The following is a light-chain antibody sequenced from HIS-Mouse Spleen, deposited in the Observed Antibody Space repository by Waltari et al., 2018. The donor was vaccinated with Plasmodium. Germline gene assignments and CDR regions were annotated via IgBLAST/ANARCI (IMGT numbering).Light chain of an antibody. Sequence: EIVLTQPPGTLSLSPGERATLSCRASQNVSSSNLAWYQQKPGQAPRLLILGASSRATGIPDRFSGSGSGTDFTLTISRLEPEDFAVYYCQQYGSSPFTFGQGTRLEIK. CDR2: GAS. J-gene: IGKJ5*01. CDR1: QNVSSSN. V-gene: IGKV3-20*01. CDR3: QQYGSSPFT.